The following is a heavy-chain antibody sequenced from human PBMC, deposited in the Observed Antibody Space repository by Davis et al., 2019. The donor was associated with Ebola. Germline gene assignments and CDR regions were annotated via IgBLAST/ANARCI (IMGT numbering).Heavy chain of an antibody. CDR1: GESFTAYY. CDR2: IYHIGSA. CDR3: ATYGSGSYYKGIFDY. V-gene: IGHV4-34*01. Sequence: PSETLSLTCAVYGESFTAYYWSWIGQPPGKGLEWIGNIYHIGSAYFNPSLKSRGTISVDTSQNQFSLKLTSVTAADTAMYYCATYGSGSYYKGIFDYWGQGTLVTVSS. D-gene: IGHD3-10*01. J-gene: IGHJ4*02.